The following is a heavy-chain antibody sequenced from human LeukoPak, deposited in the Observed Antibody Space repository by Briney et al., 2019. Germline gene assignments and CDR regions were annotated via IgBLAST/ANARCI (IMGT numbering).Heavy chain of an antibody. J-gene: IGHJ4*02. CDR3: ARDRSPYYDGSGYGYC. D-gene: IGHD3-22*01. CDR1: GYTFSSYG. V-gene: IGHV1-18*01. CDR2: ISAYNGKT. Sequence: ASVKVSCKASGYTFSSYGISWVRQAPGQGLEWMAWISAYNGKTNYAQKLRGRVTMTTDTSTSTAYMELRSLRSDDTAIYYCARDRSPYYDGSGYGYCWGQGTLVTVSS.